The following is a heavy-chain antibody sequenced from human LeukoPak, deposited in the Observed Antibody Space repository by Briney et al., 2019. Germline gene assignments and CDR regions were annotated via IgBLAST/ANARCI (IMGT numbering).Heavy chain of an antibody. CDR2: ISYDGSNK. J-gene: IGHJ4*02. V-gene: IGHV3-30*18. D-gene: IGHD5-18*01. Sequence: GGSLRLSCAASGFTFSSYGMHWVRQAPGKGLEWVAVISYDGSNKYYADSVKGRFTISRDNSKNALYLQMNSLRAEDTAVYYCAKDVGSYGPYYFDYWGQGTLVTVSS. CDR1: GFTFSSYG. CDR3: AKDVGSYGPYYFDY.